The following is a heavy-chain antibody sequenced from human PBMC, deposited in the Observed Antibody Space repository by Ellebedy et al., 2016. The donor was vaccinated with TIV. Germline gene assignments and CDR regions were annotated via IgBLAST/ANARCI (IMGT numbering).Heavy chain of an antibody. CDR2: ISGSGGST. CDR1: GFTFSSYA. CDR3: AKNSGSSAYHVLDV. V-gene: IGHV3-23*01. Sequence: GESLKISCAASGFTFSSYAMSWVRQAPGKGLEWVSAISGSGGSTYYADSVKGRFTISRDTSKNTLYLQMNSLRADDTAIYYCAKNSGSSAYHVLDVWGQGTTVTVSS. J-gene: IGHJ6*02. D-gene: IGHD3-10*01.